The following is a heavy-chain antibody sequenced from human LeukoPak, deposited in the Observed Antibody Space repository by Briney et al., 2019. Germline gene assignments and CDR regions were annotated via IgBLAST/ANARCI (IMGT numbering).Heavy chain of an antibody. CDR3: ARDLYSRNLDY. J-gene: IGHJ4*02. D-gene: IGHD4-11*01. Sequence: GGSLRLSCAASGFNFILFGMHWVRQAPGEGLEWVALMRYDGDYKYYGDSVKGRFPISRENFKNMVYLEMNSLRAEDTAVYYCARDLYSRNLDYWGQGSLVTVSS. CDR2: MRYDGDYK. CDR1: GFNFILFG. V-gene: IGHV3-33*01.